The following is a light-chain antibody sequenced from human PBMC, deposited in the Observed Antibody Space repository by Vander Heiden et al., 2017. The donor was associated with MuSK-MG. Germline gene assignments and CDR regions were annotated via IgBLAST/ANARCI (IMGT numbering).Light chain of an antibody. CDR3: LLFYDYTYV. CDR2: STT. CDR1: AGAVTSGSY. J-gene: IGLJ1*01. Sequence: QIVVTQEPSLTVSPGGTVTLTCASSAGAVTSGSYPNWFQQKPGQVPRALIYSTTRRHSWTPARFSGSLLGGKAALTLSGVQPEDEADYYCLLFYDYTYVFGSGTTVTVL. V-gene: IGLV7-43*01.